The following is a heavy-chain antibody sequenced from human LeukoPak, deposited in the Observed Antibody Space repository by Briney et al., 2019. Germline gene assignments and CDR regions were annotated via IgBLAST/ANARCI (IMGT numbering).Heavy chain of an antibody. CDR2: ISYDGSNK. Sequence: GGSLRLSCAASGFTFSSYAMHWVRQAPGKGLEWVAVISYDGSNKYYADSVKGRFTISRDNAKNSLYLQMNSLRAEDTALYYCASAVAGAKGEFDYWGQGTLVTVSS. V-gene: IGHV3-30-3*01. CDR1: GFTFSSYA. CDR3: ASAVAGAKGEFDY. J-gene: IGHJ4*02. D-gene: IGHD6-19*01.